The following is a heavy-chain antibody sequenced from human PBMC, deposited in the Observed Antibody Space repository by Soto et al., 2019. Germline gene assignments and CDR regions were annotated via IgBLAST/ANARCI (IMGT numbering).Heavy chain of an antibody. CDR2: ISYDGSNK. V-gene: IGHV3-30*18. D-gene: IGHD2-2*01. CDR1: GFTFISYG. CDR3: AKDMGYCSSTSCRPPYYYYYYGMDV. J-gene: IGHJ6*02. Sequence: PGGSLRLSCAASGFTFISYGMHWVRQAPCKGLEWVAVISYDGSNKYYADSVKGRFTISRDNSKNTLYLQMNSLRAEDTALYYCAKDMGYCSSTSCRPPYYYYYYGMDVWGQGTTVTVS.